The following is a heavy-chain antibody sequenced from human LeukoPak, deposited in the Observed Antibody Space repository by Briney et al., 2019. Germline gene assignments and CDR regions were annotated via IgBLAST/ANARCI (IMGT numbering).Heavy chain of an antibody. Sequence: GGSLRLSCAASGFTLSSYWMSWVRQAPGKGLEWVANIKQDGSDKHYVDSVKGRFTISRDNSKNTLYLQMNSLRAEDTAVYYCAKDGGAYDILTEYVDYWGQGTLVTVSS. CDR1: GFTLSSYW. J-gene: IGHJ4*02. V-gene: IGHV3-7*03. D-gene: IGHD3-9*01. CDR3: AKDGGAYDILTEYVDY. CDR2: IKQDGSDK.